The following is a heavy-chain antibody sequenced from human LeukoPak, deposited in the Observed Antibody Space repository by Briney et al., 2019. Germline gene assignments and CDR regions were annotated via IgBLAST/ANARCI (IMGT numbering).Heavy chain of an antibody. J-gene: IGHJ4*02. CDR2: ITGVGDGT. CDR3: VKGFVHPTYYFEY. D-gene: IGHD3-10*01. Sequence: GGSLRLSCAASGFTFSSYAMMWVRQSPEKGLEWVSSITGVGDGTYYADSVRGRFNLSSDNSKNILYMKMNSMRAEDRAVYFCVKGFVHPTYYFEYWGQGTLVPVSS. V-gene: IGHV3-23*01. CDR1: GFTFSSYA.